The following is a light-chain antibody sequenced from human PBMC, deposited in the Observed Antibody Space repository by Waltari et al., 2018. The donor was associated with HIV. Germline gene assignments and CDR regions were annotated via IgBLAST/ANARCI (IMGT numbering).Light chain of an antibody. J-gene: IGKJ1*01. CDR2: LAS. Sequence: DIVMTQSPLSLPVIPGEPASISCPSSQSLLHGDGQYYLVWYLPNPGQSPQPLIYLASNRASGVPDRFSGSGSGTDFTLKISRVEAEEVGVYYCRQALQTPKTFGQGTKVEIK. V-gene: IGKV2-28*01. CDR3: RQALQTPKT. CDR1: QSLLHGDGQYY.